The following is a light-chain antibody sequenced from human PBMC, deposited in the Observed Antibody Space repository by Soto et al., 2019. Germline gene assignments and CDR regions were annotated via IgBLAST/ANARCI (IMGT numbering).Light chain of an antibody. J-gene: IGKJ5*01. Sequence: EIVLTQSPGTLSLSPGERATLSCRASQSVSSSLLDWYQQKVGQAPRLLIYGASSRATGIPDRFSGSGSGTDFTLTSSKLEPEDFAVYYCQQYGRSPLTFGQGTRLEI. CDR1: QSVSSSL. CDR3: QQYGRSPLT. V-gene: IGKV3-20*01. CDR2: GAS.